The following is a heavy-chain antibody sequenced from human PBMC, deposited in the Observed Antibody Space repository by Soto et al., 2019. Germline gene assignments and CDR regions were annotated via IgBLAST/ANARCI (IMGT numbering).Heavy chain of an antibody. CDR3: AKDRDYDILTGYQTDY. CDR2: ISGSGGST. CDR1: GFTFSSYA. V-gene: IGHV3-23*01. J-gene: IGHJ4*02. D-gene: IGHD3-9*01. Sequence: EVQLLESGGGLVQPGGSLRLSCAASGFTFSSYAMSWVRQAPGKGLEWVSAISGSGGSTYYADSVKGRFTISRDNSKNTLYLQMNSLRAEDTAVYYCAKDRDYDILTGYQTDYWGQGTLVTVSS.